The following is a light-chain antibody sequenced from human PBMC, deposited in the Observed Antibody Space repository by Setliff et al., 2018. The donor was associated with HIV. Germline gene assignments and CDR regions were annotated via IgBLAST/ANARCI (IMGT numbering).Light chain of an antibody. CDR3: QVWDSSSDHSYV. V-gene: IGLV3-21*04. CDR2: YDS. Sequence: SYELTQPPSVSVAPGKTARITCGENNIGRKSVHWYQQKPGQAPVLVIYYDSDRPSGIPERFSGSNSGNTATLTISRVEAGDEADYYCQVWDSSSDHSYVFGTGTKVTVL. CDR1: NIGRKS. J-gene: IGLJ1*01.